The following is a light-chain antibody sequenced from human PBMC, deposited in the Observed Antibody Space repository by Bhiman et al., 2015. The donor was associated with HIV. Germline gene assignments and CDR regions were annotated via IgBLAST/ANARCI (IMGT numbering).Light chain of an antibody. Sequence: QSALTQPPSASGSRGQSVTFSCIGTSGDVGGYDSVSWYQQHPGKAPKLIIYQVSQRPSGVPDRFSGSKSGNTASLTVSGLQAEDEADYYCSSYTISSSLVFGGGTKLTVL. CDR3: SSYTISSSLV. CDR1: SGDVGGYDS. J-gene: IGLJ2*01. V-gene: IGLV2-8*01. CDR2: QVS.